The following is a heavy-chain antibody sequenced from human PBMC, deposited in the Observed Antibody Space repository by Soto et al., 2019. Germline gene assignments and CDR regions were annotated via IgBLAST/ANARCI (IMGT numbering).Heavy chain of an antibody. CDR2: IVVGSGNT. D-gene: IGHD3-3*01. CDR3: AADTGPSYYDFWSGYYVFDY. Sequence: SVKVSCKASGFTFTSSAVQWVRQARGQRLEWIGWIVVGSGNTNYAQKFQERVTITRDMSTSTAYMELSSLRSEDTAVYYCAADTGPSYYDFWSGYYVFDYWGQGTLVTVS. V-gene: IGHV1-58*01. J-gene: IGHJ4*02. CDR1: GFTFTSSA.